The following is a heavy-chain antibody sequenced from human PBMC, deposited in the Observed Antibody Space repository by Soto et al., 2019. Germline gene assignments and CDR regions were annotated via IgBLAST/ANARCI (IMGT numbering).Heavy chain of an antibody. CDR2: ISSSSSYI. D-gene: IGHD6-6*01. CDR1: GFTFSSYS. CDR3: ARDIEYSSSSPYYGMDV. Sequence: GGSLRLSCAASGFTFSSYSMNWVRQAPGKGLEWVSSISSSSSYIYYADSVKGRFTISRDNAKNSLYLQMNSLRAEDTAAYYCARDIEYSSSSPYYGMDVWGQGTTVTVSS. J-gene: IGHJ6*02. V-gene: IGHV3-21*01.